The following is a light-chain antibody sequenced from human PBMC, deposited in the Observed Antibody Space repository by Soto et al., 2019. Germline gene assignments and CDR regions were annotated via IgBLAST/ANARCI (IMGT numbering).Light chain of an antibody. CDR3: QQFCMYPST. V-gene: IGKV1-9*01. J-gene: IGKJ4*01. CDR1: QDIAIY. CDR2: AAS. Sequence: IQLSHSPSSLAASVGDRVTITCRARQDIAIYLAWYQQKPGEAPKLLIYAASTLYGGVPLRFRGNGSGTNFTLTNTSLYAEDFATYYFQQFCMYPSTFSGGTKVEI.